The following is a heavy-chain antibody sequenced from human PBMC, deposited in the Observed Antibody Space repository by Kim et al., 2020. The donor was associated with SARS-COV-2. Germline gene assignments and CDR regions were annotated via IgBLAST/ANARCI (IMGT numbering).Heavy chain of an antibody. Sequence: ASVKVSCKASGYTFTSYGISWVRQAPGQGLEWMGWISAYNGNTNYAQKLQGRVTMTTDTSTSTAYMELRSLRSDETAVYYCARDMWGLEYSSSSRLGRFDYWGQGTLVTVSS. CDR1: GYTFTSYG. CDR3: ARDMWGLEYSSSSRLGRFDY. D-gene: IGHD6-6*01. V-gene: IGHV1-18*01. CDR2: ISAYNGNT. J-gene: IGHJ4*02.